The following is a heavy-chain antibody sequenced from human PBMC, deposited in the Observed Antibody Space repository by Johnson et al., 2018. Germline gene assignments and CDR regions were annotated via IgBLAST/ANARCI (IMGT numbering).Heavy chain of an antibody. D-gene: IGHD3-9*01. V-gene: IGHV3-21*01. CDR3: ARGESGTYYDILPGKEFYYYMDV. J-gene: IGHJ6*03. CDR2: ISSSGSTI. CDR1: GFTFSSYS. Sequence: VQLVESGGGLVKPGGSLRLSCAASGFTFSSYSMNWVRQAPGKGLEWVSSISSSGSTIYYADSVKGRFTISRDNAKNSLYRKKNSLRAEDTAVYYCARGESGTYYDILPGKEFYYYMDVWGKGTTVTVSS.